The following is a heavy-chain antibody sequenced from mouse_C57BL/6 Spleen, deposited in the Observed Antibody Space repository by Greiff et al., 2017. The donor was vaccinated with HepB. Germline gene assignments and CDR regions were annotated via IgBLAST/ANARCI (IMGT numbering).Heavy chain of an antibody. V-gene: IGHV1-80*01. Sequence: VQLQQSGAELVKPGASVKISCKASGYAFSSYWMNWVKQRPGKGLEWIGQIYPGDGDTNYNGKFKGKATLTADKSSSTAYMQLSSLTSEDSAVYFCASRPYYYGSSLDYWGQGTTLTVSS. CDR3: ASRPYYYGSSLDY. CDR2: IYPGDGDT. CDR1: GYAFSSYW. J-gene: IGHJ2*01. D-gene: IGHD1-1*01.